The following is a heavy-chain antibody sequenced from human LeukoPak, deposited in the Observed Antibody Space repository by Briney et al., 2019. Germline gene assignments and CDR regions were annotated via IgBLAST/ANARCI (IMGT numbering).Heavy chain of an antibody. D-gene: IGHD3-16*02. CDR3: ARVVLGDYVWGSYRSSGGYFDY. Sequence: ASVKVSCKASGGTFSSYAISWVRPAPGQGLEWMGRIIPILGIANYAQKFQGRVTITADKSTSTAYMELSSLRSEDTAVYYCARVVLGDYVWGSYRSSGGYFDYWGQGTLVTVSS. V-gene: IGHV1-69*04. CDR1: GGTFSSYA. J-gene: IGHJ4*02. CDR2: IIPILGIA.